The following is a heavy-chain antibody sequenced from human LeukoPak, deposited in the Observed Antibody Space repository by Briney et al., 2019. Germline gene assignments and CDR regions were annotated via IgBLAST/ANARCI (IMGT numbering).Heavy chain of an antibody. D-gene: IGHD5-24*01. J-gene: IGHJ6*02. V-gene: IGHV4-31*03. CDR3: AREMATMRYGMDV. CDR2: IYYSGST. CDR1: GGSISSGGYY. Sequence: SETLSLTCTVSGGSISSGGYYWSWIRQHPGKGLEWIGYIYYSGSTYYNPSLKSRVTIPVDTSKNQFSLKLSSVTAADTAVYYCAREMATMRYGMDVWGQGTTVTVSS.